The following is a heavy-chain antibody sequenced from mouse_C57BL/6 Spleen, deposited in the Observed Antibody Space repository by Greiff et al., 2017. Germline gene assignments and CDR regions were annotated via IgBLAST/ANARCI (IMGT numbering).Heavy chain of an antibody. D-gene: IGHD2-4*01. V-gene: IGHV1-47*01. CDR1: GYTFTTYP. CDR3: ARGNDYDDYAMDY. CDR2: FHPYNDDT. Sequence: VHLVESGAELVKPGASVKMSCKASGYTFTTYPIEWMKQNHGKSLEWIGNFHPYNDDTKYNEKFKGKATLTVEKSSSTVYLELSRLTSDDSAVYYCARGNDYDDYAMDYWGQGTSVTVSS. J-gene: IGHJ4*01.